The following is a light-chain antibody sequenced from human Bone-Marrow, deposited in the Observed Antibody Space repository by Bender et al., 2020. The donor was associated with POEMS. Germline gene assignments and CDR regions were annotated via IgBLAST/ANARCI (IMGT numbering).Light chain of an antibody. J-gene: IGLJ3*02. V-gene: IGLV2-14*02. CDR3: QSFDTSLSGWV. CDR1: KNDIGYWQL. Sequence: QSALAQPASLSGSPGQSITISCNGTKNDIGYWQLVSWYQVFPGKAPKPIIYEIDKRPSGVSHRFSGSKSGTSVSLAITGLQAEDEADYYCQSFDTSLSGWVFGAGTKLTV. CDR2: EID.